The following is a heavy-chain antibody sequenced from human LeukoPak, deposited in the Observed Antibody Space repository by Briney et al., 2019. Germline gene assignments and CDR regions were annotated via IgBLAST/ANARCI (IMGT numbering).Heavy chain of an antibody. Sequence: GGSLRLSCAASGFTFSNAWMSWVRQAPGKGLEWVGRIKRKFDGGTTDYAAPVKGRFTISRDDSKSTVYLQMNSLEIEDTAVYYCSRNADHDWWGQGTLVTVSS. V-gene: IGHV3-15*01. J-gene: IGHJ4*02. CDR3: SRNADHDW. D-gene: IGHD1-14*01. CDR2: IKRKFDGGTT. CDR1: GFTFSNAW.